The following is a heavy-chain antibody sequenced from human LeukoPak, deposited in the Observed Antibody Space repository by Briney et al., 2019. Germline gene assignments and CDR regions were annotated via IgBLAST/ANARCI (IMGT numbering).Heavy chain of an antibody. Sequence: ASVKVSCKASGYTFTGYYMHWVRQAPGQGLEWMGWINPNSGDTHYAQKFQGRVTMTRDTSINTAYMELSRLRSDDTAVYYCAKDQAFVYCSGGTCYDDYWGQGSLVTVSS. CDR1: GYTFTGYY. J-gene: IGHJ4*02. CDR2: INPNSGDT. V-gene: IGHV1-2*02. D-gene: IGHD2-15*01. CDR3: AKDQAFVYCSGGTCYDDY.